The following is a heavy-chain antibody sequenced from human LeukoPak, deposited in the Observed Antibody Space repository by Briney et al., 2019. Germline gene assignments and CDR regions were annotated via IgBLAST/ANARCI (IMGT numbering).Heavy chain of an antibody. J-gene: IGHJ4*02. D-gene: IGHD6-19*01. Sequence: PGGSLRLSCAASGFTFSSYWMHLVRQAPGKGLVWVSRINSDGSSTSYADSVKGRFTISRDNAKNTLYLQMNSLRAEDTAVYYCARTFRQWLVGGIDYWGQGTLVTVSS. CDR3: ARTFRQWLVGGIDY. V-gene: IGHV3-74*01. CDR1: GFTFSSYW. CDR2: INSDGSST.